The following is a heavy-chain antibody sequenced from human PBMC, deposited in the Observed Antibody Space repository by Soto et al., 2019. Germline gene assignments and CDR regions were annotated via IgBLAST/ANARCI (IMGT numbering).Heavy chain of an antibody. D-gene: IGHD5-18*01. J-gene: IGHJ6*02. Sequence: GGSLRLSCAASGFTFSSYGMHWVRQAPGKGLEWVAVISYDGSNKYYADSVKGRFTISRDNSKNTLYLQMNSLRAEDTAVYYCAKEIQLWLTGAPNYYGMDVWGQGTTVTVSS. CDR2: ISYDGSNK. CDR1: GFTFSSYG. CDR3: AKEIQLWLTGAPNYYGMDV. V-gene: IGHV3-30*18.